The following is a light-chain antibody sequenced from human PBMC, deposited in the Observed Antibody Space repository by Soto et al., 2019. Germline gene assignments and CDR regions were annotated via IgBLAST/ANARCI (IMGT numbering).Light chain of an antibody. J-gene: IGLJ1*01. V-gene: IGLV2-14*01. CDR2: EVS. CDR3: SSYTSSSTLYV. Sequence: SALTQPASVSGSPGQSITISCTGTSSDVGGYNYVSWYQQHPGKAPKLMTYEVSNRPSGVSNRFSGSKSGNTASLTISGLQAEDEADYYCSSYTSSSTLYVFGTGTKVTVL. CDR1: SSDVGGYNY.